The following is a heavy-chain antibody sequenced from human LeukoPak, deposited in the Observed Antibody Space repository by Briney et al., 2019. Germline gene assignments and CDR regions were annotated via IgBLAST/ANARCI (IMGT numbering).Heavy chain of an antibody. CDR2: IYQSGST. D-gene: IGHD6-19*01. CDR3: ARRTVAGIFDY. CDR1: GYSISSGYY. Sequence: SETLSLTCAVSGYSISSGYYWGWIRQPPGKGLEWIGSIYQSGSTYYNPSLKSRVTISVDTSKNQFSLKLSSVTAADTAVYYCARRTVAGIFDYWGQGTLVTVSS. V-gene: IGHV4-38-2*01. J-gene: IGHJ4*02.